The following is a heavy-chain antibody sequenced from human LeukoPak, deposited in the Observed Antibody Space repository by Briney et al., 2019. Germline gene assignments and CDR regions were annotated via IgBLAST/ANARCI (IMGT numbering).Heavy chain of an antibody. V-gene: IGHV3-30*18. CDR3: AKDPGDSSGYGGVGYFGMDV. J-gene: IGHJ6*02. CDR1: GFTFSSYG. D-gene: IGHD3-22*01. CDR2: ISDDGSKK. Sequence: GRSLRLSCAASGFTFSSYGMHWVRQAPGKGLEWVAVISDDGSKKYYADSVRGRFTISRDNSKNTLYVQMNSLRVEDTAVYYCAKDPGDSSGYGGVGYFGMDVWGQGTTVTVSS.